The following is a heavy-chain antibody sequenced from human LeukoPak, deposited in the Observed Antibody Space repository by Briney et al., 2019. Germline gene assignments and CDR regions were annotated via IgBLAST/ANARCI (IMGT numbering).Heavy chain of an antibody. J-gene: IGHJ4*02. Sequence: PSETLSLTCIVSGGAISSYYWGWIRQPPGKGLEWIGSIYYSGSTYYTPSLKSRVTISVDTSKNQFSLKLSSVTAADTAVYYCARLNFGSNVDYWGQGTLVTVSS. D-gene: IGHD3-10*01. V-gene: IGHV4-39*01. CDR3: ARLNFGSNVDY. CDR2: IYYSGST. CDR1: GGAISSYY.